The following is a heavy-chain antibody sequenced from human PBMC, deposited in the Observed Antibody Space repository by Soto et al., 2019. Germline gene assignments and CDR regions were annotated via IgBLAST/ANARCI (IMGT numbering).Heavy chain of an antibody. CDR1: GYTFTSYY. CDR3: ARVYCRGGSCYGIDY. D-gene: IGHD2-15*01. CDR2: INPSGGT. J-gene: IGHJ4*02. V-gene: IGHV1-46*01. Sequence: QVQLVQSGAEVKKPGASVKISCKASGYTFTSYYMHWVRQAPGQGLEWMGIINPSGGTSAAQKLQALITLDRETVTSAVYMELGSLRSEDTAVYYCARVYCRGGSCYGIDYWGQGTLVTVSS.